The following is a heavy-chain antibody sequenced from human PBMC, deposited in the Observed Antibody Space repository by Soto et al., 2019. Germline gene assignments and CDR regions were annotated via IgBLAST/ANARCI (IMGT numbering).Heavy chain of an antibody. V-gene: IGHV3-73*01. CDR3: TRLGRKGTWYPYDDY. CDR1: GFTFIGSA. J-gene: IGHJ4*02. CDR2: IRSKANSYAT. Sequence: TGGSLRLSCAASGFTFIGSAMHWGRQASGKGLEWVGRIRSKANSYATAYAASAKGRFTISRDDSKNTAYLQMNSLKTEDTAVYYCTRLGRKGTWYPYDDYGGQGPLSPSPQ. D-gene: IGHD1-7*01.